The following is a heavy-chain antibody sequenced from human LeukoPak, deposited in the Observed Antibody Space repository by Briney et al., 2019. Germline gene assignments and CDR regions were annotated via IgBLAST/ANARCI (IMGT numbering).Heavy chain of an antibody. D-gene: IGHD6-19*01. Sequence: GGSLRLSCAASGFTFSSYSMNWVRQAPGKELEWVSSISTSSSYIYYADSVKVRFTISRDNARNSLYLQMNSLRAEDTAVYYCARGASVVAGNDNAFDIWGQGTMVTVSS. CDR1: GFTFSSYS. J-gene: IGHJ3*02. V-gene: IGHV3-21*01. CDR2: ISTSSSYI. CDR3: ARGASVVAGNDNAFDI.